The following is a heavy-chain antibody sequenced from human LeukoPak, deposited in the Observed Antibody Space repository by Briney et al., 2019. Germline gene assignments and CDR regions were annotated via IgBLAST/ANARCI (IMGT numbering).Heavy chain of an antibody. D-gene: IGHD4-17*01. V-gene: IGHV3-66*01. Sequence: PGGSLRLSCAASGFTVSNNYMSWVRQAPGKALEWVSVIYSGGSTYYADSGKGRFTISRDNSKNTLYLQMNSLRAEDTAVYYCARLTTVTTFSYYYGIDVWGQGTTVTVSS. CDR1: GFTVSNNY. CDR2: IYSGGST. CDR3: ARLTTVTTFSYYYGIDV. J-gene: IGHJ6*02.